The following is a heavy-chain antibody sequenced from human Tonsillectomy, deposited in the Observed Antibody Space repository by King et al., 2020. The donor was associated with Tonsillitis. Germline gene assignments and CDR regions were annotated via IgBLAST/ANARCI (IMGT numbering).Heavy chain of an antibody. J-gene: IGHJ4*02. Sequence: QLVQSGGGLVKPGGSLILSCAASGFNFSDSYMSWTRQAPGKGLEWLAYINYNGKIFYYADSVKGRFTISRDNAKDTLYLQLNSLRAEDTATYYCARELGRDDYWGQGTLVIVSS. V-gene: IGHV3-11*01. CDR1: GFNFSDSY. CDR3: ARELGRDDY. CDR2: INYNGKIF. D-gene: IGHD1-26*01.